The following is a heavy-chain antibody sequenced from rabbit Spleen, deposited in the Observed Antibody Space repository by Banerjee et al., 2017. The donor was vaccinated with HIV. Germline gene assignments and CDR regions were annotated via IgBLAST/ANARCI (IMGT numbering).Heavy chain of an antibody. CDR1: GFTLSSYW. CDR3: ARDLAGVIGWNFKL. CDR2: INTATAKG. D-gene: IGHD4-1*01. J-gene: IGHJ4*01. V-gene: IGHV1S45*01. Sequence: QQQLVESGGGLVKPGASLTLTCTASGFTLSSYWMSWVRQAPGKGLEWIGCINTATAKGVYASWVNGRFTISKTSSTTVTLQMTSLTAADTATYFCARDLAGVIGWNFKLWGPGTLVTVS.